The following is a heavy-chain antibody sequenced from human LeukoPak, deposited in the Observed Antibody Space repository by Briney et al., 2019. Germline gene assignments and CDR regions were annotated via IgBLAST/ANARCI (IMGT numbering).Heavy chain of an antibody. Sequence: SETLSLACTVSGGPISGYFWTWIRQPAGKGLEWIGRTHTSGDTKYNPSLKSRVIMSLDTSKNQFSLNLNSVTAADTAVYYCARGSVSYYHPFDYWGQGTLVTVSS. CDR1: GGPISGYF. CDR2: THTSGDT. J-gene: IGHJ4*02. CDR3: ARGSVSYYHPFDY. V-gene: IGHV4-4*07. D-gene: IGHD1-26*01.